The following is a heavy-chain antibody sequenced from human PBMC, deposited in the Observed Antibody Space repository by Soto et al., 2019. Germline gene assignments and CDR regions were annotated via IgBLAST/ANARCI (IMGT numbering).Heavy chain of an antibody. D-gene: IGHD5-18*01. J-gene: IGHJ3*02. CDR2: INPNSGDT. CDR1: GYTFGYTFSAYY. CDR3: VTSVDTTMPGALNI. V-gene: IGHV1-2*04. Sequence: QVQLVQSGAEVKKTGASVKVSCKASGYTFGYTFSAYYLHWVRQAPGQGLEWMGWINPNSGDTKYAQKFQGWVPMTRDTSISTAYMELGRLTFGDTAVYYCVTSVDTTMPGALNIWGQGTRVTVSS.